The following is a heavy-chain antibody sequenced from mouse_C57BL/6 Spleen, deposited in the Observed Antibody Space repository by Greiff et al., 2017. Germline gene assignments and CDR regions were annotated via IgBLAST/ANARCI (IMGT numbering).Heavy chain of an antibody. CDR3: TRGEYYYGTYY. D-gene: IGHD1-1*01. J-gene: IGHJ2*01. V-gene: IGHV1-15*01. CDR2: IDPETGGT. Sequence: QVQLQQSGAELVRPGASVTLSCKASGYTFTDYEMHWVKQTPVHGLEWIGAIDPETGGTAYNQKFKGKAILTADKSSSTAYMELRSLTSEDSAVYYCTRGEYYYGTYYWGQGTTLTVSS. CDR1: GYTFTDYE.